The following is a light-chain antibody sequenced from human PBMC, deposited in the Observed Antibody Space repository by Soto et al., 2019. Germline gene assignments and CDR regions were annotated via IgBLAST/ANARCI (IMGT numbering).Light chain of an antibody. CDR3: QQYGGMWT. Sequence: TVLTQSPGTLSLSPGERATLSCRASQNVSSNLLAWYQQSPGQAPRLLIQGASSRATGIPDRFTGSGSGTDFTLTINRLEPEDFAVYYCQQYGGMWTFGQGTKVDIK. V-gene: IGKV3-20*01. J-gene: IGKJ1*01. CDR1: QNVSSNL. CDR2: GAS.